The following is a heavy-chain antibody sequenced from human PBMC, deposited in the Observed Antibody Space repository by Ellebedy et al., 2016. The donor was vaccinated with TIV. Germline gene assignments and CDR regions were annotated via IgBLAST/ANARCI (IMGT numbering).Heavy chain of an antibody. J-gene: IGHJ4*02. V-gene: IGHV3-23*01. Sequence: GESLKISXVASGYSLPRLGLSWVRQAPGKGPEWVAAIDGGGTAPLYTDSVKGRFIISRDNTKKSLSLQMNSLRAEDTAVYYCARGQGWIDYWGQGTLVTVSS. CDR3: ARGQGWIDY. D-gene: IGHD6-19*01. CDR2: IDGGGTAP. CDR1: GYSLPRLG.